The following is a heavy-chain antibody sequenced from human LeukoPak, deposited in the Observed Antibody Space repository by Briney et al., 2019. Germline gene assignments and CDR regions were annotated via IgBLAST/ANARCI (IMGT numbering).Heavy chain of an antibody. D-gene: IGHD1-26*01. J-gene: IGHJ5*02. V-gene: IGHV4-59*01. CDR3: ARAVGATPWFDP. CDR1: GGCISSDY. Sequence: PSETLSLTSTVSGGCISSDYWSWIRQPPGKGLEWIGYIYYSGSTNYNPSLKSRVTISVDTSKNQFSLKLSSVTAADTAVYYCARAVGATPWFDPWGQGTLVTVSS. CDR2: IYYSGST.